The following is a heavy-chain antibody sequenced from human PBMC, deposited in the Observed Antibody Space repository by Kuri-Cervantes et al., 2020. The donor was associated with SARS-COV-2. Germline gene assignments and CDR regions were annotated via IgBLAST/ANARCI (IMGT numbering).Heavy chain of an antibody. CDR1: GGSISSYY. D-gene: IGHD2-8*01. V-gene: IGHV4-34*01. J-gene: IGHJ6*02. CDR3: ARGVVGYCTNGVCYRPYYYGMDV. CDR2: INHSGST. Sequence: SETLSLTCTVSGGSISSYYWSWIRQPPGKGLEWIREINHSGSTNYNPSLKSRVTISVDTSKNQFSLKLSSVTAADTAVYYCARGVVGYCTNGVCYRPYYYGMDVWGQGTTVTVSS.